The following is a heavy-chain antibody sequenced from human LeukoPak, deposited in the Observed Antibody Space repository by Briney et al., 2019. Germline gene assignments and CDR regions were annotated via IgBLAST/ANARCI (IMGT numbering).Heavy chain of an antibody. CDR1: GFTFSSYA. CDR3: ARTIMVRGVISDY. D-gene: IGHD3-10*01. V-gene: IGHV3-66*01. CDR2: IYSGGST. Sequence: PGGSLRLSCSASGFTFSSYAMHWVRQAPGKGLEWVSVIYSGGSTYYADSVKGRFTISRDNSKNTLYLQMNSLRAEDTAVYYCARTIMVRGVISDYWGQGTLVTVSS. J-gene: IGHJ4*02.